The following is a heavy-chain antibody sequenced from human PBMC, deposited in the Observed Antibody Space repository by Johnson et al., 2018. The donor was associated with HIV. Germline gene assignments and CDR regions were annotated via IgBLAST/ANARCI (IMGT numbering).Heavy chain of an antibody. D-gene: IGHD3-22*01. CDR1: GFTFSSYA. J-gene: IGHJ3*02. V-gene: IGHV3-30*04. Sequence: QMLLVESGGGVVQPGRSLRLSCAASGFTFSSYAMHWVRQAPGKGLEWVAVISYDGSNRYYTESVKGRFTISRANSENTLYLQMNSLRAEDTAVYYCARDRAHYYDSSGYYESGAFDIWGQGTMVTVSS. CDR3: ARDRAHYYDSSGYYESGAFDI. CDR2: ISYDGSNR.